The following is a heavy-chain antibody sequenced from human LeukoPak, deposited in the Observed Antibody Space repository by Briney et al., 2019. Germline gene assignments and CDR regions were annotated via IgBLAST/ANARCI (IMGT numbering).Heavy chain of an antibody. J-gene: IGHJ5*02. D-gene: IGHD3-22*01. CDR1: GFTFSSYA. Sequence: GGSLRLSCAASGFTFSSYAMSWVRQAPGKGLEWVSAIRGSGGSTYYADSVKGRFTISRDNSKNTLYLQMNSLRAEDTAVYYCAKSTGGSSNYYDSSGYFWPWGQGTLVTVSS. CDR2: IRGSGGST. V-gene: IGHV3-23*01. CDR3: AKSTGGSSNYYDSSGYFWP.